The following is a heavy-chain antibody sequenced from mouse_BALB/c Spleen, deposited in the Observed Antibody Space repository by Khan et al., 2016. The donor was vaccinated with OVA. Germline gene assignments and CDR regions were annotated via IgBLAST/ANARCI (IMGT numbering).Heavy chain of an antibody. CDR1: GYTFTDYE. V-gene: IGHV1-15*01. CDR2: LHPGSGGT. J-gene: IGHJ3*01. CDR3: TRCPFHYYVYGFAY. Sequence: VELVESGAELVRPEASVKLSCKALGYTFTDYEIHWVKQTPVHGLEWIGALHPGSGGTAYNQKFKGKATLTADKSSSTAYMELSSLTSEDSAVYYCTRCPFHYYVYGFAYWGQGTLVTVSA. D-gene: IGHD1-2*01.